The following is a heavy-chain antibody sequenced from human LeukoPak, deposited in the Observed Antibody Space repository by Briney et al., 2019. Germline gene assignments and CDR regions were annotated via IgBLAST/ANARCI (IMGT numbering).Heavy chain of an antibody. D-gene: IGHD1-26*01. CDR2: IYYSGST. Sequence: SETLSLTCTVSGGSISSGDYYWSWIRQPPGKGLEWIGYIYYSGSTYYNPSLKSRGIISVETSKNQFSLKLSSVTAADTAVYYCARIMLSWREFECWGQGTLVTVSS. V-gene: IGHV4-30-4*01. CDR3: ARIMLSWREFEC. J-gene: IGHJ4*02. CDR1: GGSISSGDYY.